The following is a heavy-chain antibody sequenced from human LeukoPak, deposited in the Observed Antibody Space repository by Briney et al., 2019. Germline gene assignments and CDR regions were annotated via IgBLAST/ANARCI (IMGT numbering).Heavy chain of an antibody. CDR2: ISGSGGST. D-gene: IGHD1-20*01. Sequence: GGTERLSCAASGFTFSSYAMSWVRQAPGKGLEWVSAISGSGGSTYYADSVKGRFTIFRDNSKNTLYLQMNSLRAEDTAVYYCAKGGNWNEGRVLSWHDYWGQGTLVT. CDR3: AKGGNWNEGRVLSWHDY. V-gene: IGHV3-23*01. J-gene: IGHJ4*02. CDR1: GFTFSSYA.